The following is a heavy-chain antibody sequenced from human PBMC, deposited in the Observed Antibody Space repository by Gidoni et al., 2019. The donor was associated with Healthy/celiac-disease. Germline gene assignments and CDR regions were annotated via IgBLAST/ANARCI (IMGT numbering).Heavy chain of an antibody. Sequence: QVQVVESGGGVVQPGRSLRLSCAASGFIFSSYAMHWVRQAPGQGLEWVAVISYYGSNKYYADSVKGRFTISRDNSKNTVYLQMNSLRTEDTAVYYCAKEGQWLEYFDYWGQGTLVTVAS. CDR1: GFIFSSYA. CDR3: AKEGQWLEYFDY. V-gene: IGHV3-30*18. CDR2: ISYYGSNK. J-gene: IGHJ4*02. D-gene: IGHD6-19*01.